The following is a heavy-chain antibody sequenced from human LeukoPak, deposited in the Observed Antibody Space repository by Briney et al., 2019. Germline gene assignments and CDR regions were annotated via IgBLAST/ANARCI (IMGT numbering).Heavy chain of an antibody. J-gene: IGHJ6*03. Sequence: GGSLRLSCAASGFTFSSYAMSWVRQAPRKGLEWVSAISGSGGSTYYADSVKGRFTISRDNSKNTLYLQMNSLRAEDTAVYYCAKDGKHPRQLSYYYYYMDVWGKGTTVTVSS. D-gene: IGHD1-1*01. CDR2: ISGSGGST. V-gene: IGHV3-23*01. CDR1: GFTFSSYA. CDR3: AKDGKHPRQLSYYYYYMDV.